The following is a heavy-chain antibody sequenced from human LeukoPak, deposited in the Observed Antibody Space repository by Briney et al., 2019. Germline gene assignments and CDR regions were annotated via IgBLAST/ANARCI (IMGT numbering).Heavy chain of an antibody. CDR1: GFSFSTYG. V-gene: IGHV3-30*02. J-gene: IGHJ4*02. Sequence: GGSLRLSCAASGFSFSTYGMYWVRQAPGKGLEWVAFIRHDGSIKNYADSVKGRSTISRDNSKNTLYLQMNSLRAEDTAVYYCAKDSLADIDYWGQGTLVTVSS. CDR2: IRHDGSIK. CDR3: AKDSLADIDY. D-gene: IGHD3-16*01.